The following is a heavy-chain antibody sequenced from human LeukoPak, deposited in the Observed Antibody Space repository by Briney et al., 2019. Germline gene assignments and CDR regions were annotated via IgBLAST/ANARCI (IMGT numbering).Heavy chain of an antibody. J-gene: IGHJ4*02. CDR3: AKDINGAARGYFDY. CDR2: ISWDGGST. V-gene: IGHV3-43D*03. D-gene: IGHD6-6*01. Sequence: GGSLRLSCAASGFTFDDYAMHWVRQAPGKGLEWASLISWDGGSTYYADSVKGRFTISRDNSKNSLYLQMNSLRAEDTALYYCAKDINGAARGYFDYWGQGTLVTVSS. CDR1: GFTFDDYA.